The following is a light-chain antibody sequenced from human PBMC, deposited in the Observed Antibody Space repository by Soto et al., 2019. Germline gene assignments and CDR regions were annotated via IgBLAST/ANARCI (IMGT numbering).Light chain of an antibody. CDR1: QSVRSSY. V-gene: IGKV3-20*01. CDR2: GAS. J-gene: IGKJ1*01. CDR3: QPYGNPPQT. Sequence: ETVLTQSPGTLSLTPGERVTLSCRASQSVRSSYLAWYQQKPGQAPRLLIYGASGRATGIPDRFSGSGSGTDFTLTISRLEPEDFAVYYCQPYGNPPQTFGQGTKVEIK.